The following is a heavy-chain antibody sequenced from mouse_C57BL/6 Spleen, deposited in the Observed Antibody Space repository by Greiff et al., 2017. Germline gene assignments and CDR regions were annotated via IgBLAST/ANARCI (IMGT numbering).Heavy chain of an antibody. V-gene: IGHV1-64*01. Sequence: QVQLQQPGAELVKPGASVKLSCKASGYTFTSYWMHWVKQRPGQGLEWIGMIHPNSGSTNYNEKFKSKATLTVDKSSSTAYMQLSSLTSEDSAVYYCAKTLYYGSGRQYNAMDYWGQGTSVTVSS. CDR1: GYTFTSYW. CDR2: IHPNSGST. D-gene: IGHD1-1*01. J-gene: IGHJ4*01. CDR3: AKTLYYGSGRQYNAMDY.